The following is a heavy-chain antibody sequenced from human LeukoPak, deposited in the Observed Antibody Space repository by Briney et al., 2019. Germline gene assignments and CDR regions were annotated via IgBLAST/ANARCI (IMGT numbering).Heavy chain of an antibody. V-gene: IGHV3-23*01. CDR1: GFTFRHFA. CDR2: ISGSGTNT. CDR3: SKGGRVGSAAPIDA. Sequence: PGGSLRLSCAASGFTFRHFAMSWVRQAPGKGLEWVSVISGSGTNTYYAESVKGRFTIPRANSNNALYLKMHGLRDEDTALYYCSKGGRVGSAAPIDAWGEATQVTVSS. J-gene: IGHJ5*02. D-gene: IGHD6-13*01.